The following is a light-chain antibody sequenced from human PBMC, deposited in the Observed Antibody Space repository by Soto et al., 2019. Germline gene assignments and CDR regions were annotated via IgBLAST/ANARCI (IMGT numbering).Light chain of an antibody. J-gene: IGKJ1*01. CDR2: GVF. V-gene: IGKV3D-15*01. CDR1: QTVSSH. CDR3: QQGDIWPWT. Sequence: EVVMTQSPVTLSVSLGQRATLSCRASQTVSSHIAWYQQKPGQAPRLLISGVFVRATGIPGGFSGSGSGTEFTLTISSLQSEDFATYYCQQGDIWPWTFGRGTKVDIK.